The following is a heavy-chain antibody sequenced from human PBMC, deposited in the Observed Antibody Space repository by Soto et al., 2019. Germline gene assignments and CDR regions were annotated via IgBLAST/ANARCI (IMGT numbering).Heavy chain of an antibody. CDR1: GYTFTCYG. CDR2: ISAYNGNT. J-gene: IGHJ5*02. V-gene: IGHV1-18*01. D-gene: IGHD2-2*01. Sequence: ASVKVSCKAPGYTFTCYGICWVRQAPGQGLEWMGWISAYNGNTNYAQKLQGRVTMTTDTSTSTAYMELRSLRSDDTAVYYCARDLGGVDCSSTSCLAEWFDPWGQGTLVTVSS. CDR3: ARDLGGVDCSSTSCLAEWFDP.